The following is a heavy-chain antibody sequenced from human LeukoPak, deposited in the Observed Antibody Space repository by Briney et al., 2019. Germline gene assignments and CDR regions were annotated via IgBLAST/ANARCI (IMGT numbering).Heavy chain of an antibody. CDR3: ARGRGYCSSTSCLVNWFDP. D-gene: IGHD2-2*01. V-gene: IGHV4-34*01. Sequence: SETLSLTCAVYGGSFSGYYWSWIRQPPGKGLEWIGEINHSGSTNYNPSLKSRVTISVDTSKNQFSLKLSSVTAADTAVYYCARGRGYCSSTSCLVNWFDPWGQGTLVTVSS. CDR1: GGSFSGYY. CDR2: INHSGST. J-gene: IGHJ5*02.